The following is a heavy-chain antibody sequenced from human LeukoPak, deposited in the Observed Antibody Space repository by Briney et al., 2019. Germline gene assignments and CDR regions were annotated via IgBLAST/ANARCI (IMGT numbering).Heavy chain of an antibody. CDR2: TYQRSKWYN. CDR1: GDSFSINSAA. J-gene: IGHJ4*02. CDR3: ARSPSPYSSGWYFDY. D-gene: IGHD6-19*01. V-gene: IGHV6-1*01. Sequence: SQTLSLTCAISGDSFSINSAAWNWIRQSPSRGLEWLGRTYQRSKWYNDYAVSVKSRITINPDISKNQFSLQLNSVTPEVTAVYYCARSPSPYSSGWYFDYWGQGTLVTVSS.